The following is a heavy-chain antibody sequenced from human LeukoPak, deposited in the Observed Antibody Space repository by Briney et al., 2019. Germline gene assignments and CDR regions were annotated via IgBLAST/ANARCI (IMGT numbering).Heavy chain of an antibody. CDR1: GGSISSGDYY. CDR2: IYYSGST. CDR3: ARGQPYYDFWSGKGGFDC. Sequence: SETLSLTCTVSGGSISSGDYYWSWIRQPPGKGLEWIGYIYYSGSTYYNPSLKSRVTISVDTSKNQFSLKLSSVTAADTAVYYCARGQPYYDFWSGKGGFDCWGQGTLVTVSS. J-gene: IGHJ4*02. V-gene: IGHV4-30-4*08. D-gene: IGHD3-3*01.